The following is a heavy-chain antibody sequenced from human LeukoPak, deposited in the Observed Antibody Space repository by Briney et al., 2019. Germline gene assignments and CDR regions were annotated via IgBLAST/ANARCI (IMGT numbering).Heavy chain of an antibody. V-gene: IGHV3-23*01. CDR1: GFTFSSYA. J-gene: IGHJ4*02. Sequence: PGGSPRLSCAASGFTFSSYAMSWVRQAPGEGLEWVSVIGGSDGRTYYADSVKGRFTISRDNSKNMLYLQMNRLRAEDTAVYYCAKDILDALGGIYGPFDNWGQGTLVSVSS. D-gene: IGHD2-15*01. CDR3: AKDILDALGGIYGPFDN. CDR2: IGGSDGRT.